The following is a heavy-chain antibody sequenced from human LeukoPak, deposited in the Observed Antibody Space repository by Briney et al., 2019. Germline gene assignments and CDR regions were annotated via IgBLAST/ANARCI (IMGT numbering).Heavy chain of an antibody. CDR1: GFTFSNYN. J-gene: IGHJ4*02. CDR2: ISDTGFSI. Sequence: GGSLRLSCAASGFTFSNYNMNWFRQAPGKGLEWVSYISDTGFSIYYADSVKGRFTISRDNAKNSLSPQMDSLRAEDTAVYYCARARSVENNGYWGHWGQGTLVTVSS. D-gene: IGHD5-18*01. V-gene: IGHV3-48*01. CDR3: ARARSVENNGYWGH.